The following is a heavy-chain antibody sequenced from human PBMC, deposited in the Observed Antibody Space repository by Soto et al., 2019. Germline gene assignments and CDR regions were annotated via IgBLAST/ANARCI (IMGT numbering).Heavy chain of an antibody. V-gene: IGHV3-23*01. J-gene: IGHJ4*02. Sequence: WGSLRISCGSSVFPFRIYAMSWVRQAPGKGLEWVSVISGSGDTSVYANSVEGRFTISRDNSKNTLYFQMNSLRAEDTAVYYCVKDRPSATNSSIDSWGQGALVTVSS. CDR1: VFPFRIYA. CDR3: VKDRPSATNSSIDS. D-gene: IGHD6-6*01. CDR2: ISGSGDTS.